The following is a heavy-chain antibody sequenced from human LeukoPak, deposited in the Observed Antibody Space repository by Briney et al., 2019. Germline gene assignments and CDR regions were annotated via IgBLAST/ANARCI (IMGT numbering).Heavy chain of an antibody. V-gene: IGHV3-74*01. CDR2: INSDGRST. CDR3: ATNRGWGAFDI. J-gene: IGHJ3*02. D-gene: IGHD5-12*01. Sequence: PGGSLRLSCAASGFTFSSYWMHWVRQAPGKGLVWVSRINSDGRSTSYADSVKGRFTISRDNAKNTLYLQMNSLRAEDTAVYYCATNRGWGAFDIWGQGTMVTVSS. CDR1: GFTFSSYW.